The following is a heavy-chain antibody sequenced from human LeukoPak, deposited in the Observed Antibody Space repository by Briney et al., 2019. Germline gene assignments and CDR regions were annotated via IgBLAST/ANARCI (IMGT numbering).Heavy chain of an antibody. V-gene: IGHV4-4*02. Sequence: PSETLSLTCAVSGGSISSCNWWSWVRQPPGKGLEWIGEIHHSGSTNYNPSLKSRVTISVDTSKNQFSLKLSSVTAADTAVYYCARDYYYDSSGYSYYFDYWGQGTLVTVSS. J-gene: IGHJ4*02. D-gene: IGHD3-22*01. CDR1: GGSISSCNW. CDR2: IHHSGST. CDR3: ARDYYYDSSGYSYYFDY.